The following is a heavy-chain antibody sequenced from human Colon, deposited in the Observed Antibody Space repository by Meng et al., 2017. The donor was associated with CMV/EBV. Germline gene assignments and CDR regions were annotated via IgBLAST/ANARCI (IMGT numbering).Heavy chain of an antibody. V-gene: IGHV4-59*01. CDR1: GXSISSYY. D-gene: IGHD3-9*01. CDR2: IYYSGST. J-gene: IGHJ5*02. Sequence: QVQLQESGPGLVKPSXXLXLTCTXXGXSISSYYWSWIRQPPGKGLEWIGYIYYSGSTNYNPSLKSRVTISVDTSKNQFSLKLSSVTAADTAVYYCARDRGYYDILTGLRSNWFDPWGQGTLVTVSS. CDR3: ARDRGYYDILTGLRSNWFDP.